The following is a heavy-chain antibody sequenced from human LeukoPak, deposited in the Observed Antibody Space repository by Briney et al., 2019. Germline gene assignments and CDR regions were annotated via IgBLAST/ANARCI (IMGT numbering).Heavy chain of an antibody. CDR2: IWCDGRNK. Sequence: GRSLRLSCAASEFSFSHYAMNWVRQAPGKGLEWVAAIWCDGRNKYYADSVKGRFTISRDNSKKMLYLHINRLRVEDTAVYYCVRDRYTFGSCWFDSWGQGTQVTVSS. J-gene: IGHJ5*01. V-gene: IGHV3-33*08. CDR1: EFSFSHYA. CDR3: VRDRYTFGSCWFDS. D-gene: IGHD2-2*02.